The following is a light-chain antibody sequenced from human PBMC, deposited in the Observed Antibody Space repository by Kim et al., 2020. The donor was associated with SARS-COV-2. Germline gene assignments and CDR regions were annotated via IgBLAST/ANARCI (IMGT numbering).Light chain of an antibody. V-gene: IGKV1-33*01. Sequence: EIQMTQSPSSLSAYVGDRVTITCRASQNIYNHLNWYQQRPGRAPKLLISDASNLETGVPSRFSGRGSGTDFSLNINSLQPEDAATYYCHDSDKLPALTLGGGTKVDIK. CDR1: QNIYNH. CDR3: HDSDKLPALT. J-gene: IGKJ4*02. CDR2: DAS.